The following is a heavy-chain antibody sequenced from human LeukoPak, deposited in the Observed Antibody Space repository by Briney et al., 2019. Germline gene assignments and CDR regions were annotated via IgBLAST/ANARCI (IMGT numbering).Heavy chain of an antibody. V-gene: IGHV3-48*01. CDR3: VKLSSGSGSSFGFDS. CDR2: IDRSSSPI. CDR1: GFTFSTYS. Sequence: GGSLRLSCAASGFTFSTYSMNWVRQAPGKGLEWVSYIDRSSSPIYYADSVRGRFTISRDNSKDLLYLQMDSLRAEDTAVYYCVKLSSGSGSSFGFDSWGLGTLVTVSS. J-gene: IGHJ4*02. D-gene: IGHD6-13*01.